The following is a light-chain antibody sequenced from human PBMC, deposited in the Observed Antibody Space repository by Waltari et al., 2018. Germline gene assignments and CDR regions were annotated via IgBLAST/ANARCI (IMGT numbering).Light chain of an antibody. J-gene: IGKJ4*01. CDR2: GAS. CDR1: QGISSW. Sequence: LQMTQSPSSVSSSFGNRGTITCRASQGISSWLAWYQKRPGKAPKLLIFGASSLQSGVPSRFSGSGSGTDFTLTISRLQPEDIATYYCQQSNSFPLTFGGGTKVEI. CDR3: QQSNSFPLT. V-gene: IGKV1-12*01.